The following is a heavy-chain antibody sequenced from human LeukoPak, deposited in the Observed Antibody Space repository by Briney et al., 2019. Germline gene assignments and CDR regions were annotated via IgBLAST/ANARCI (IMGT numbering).Heavy chain of an antibody. CDR2: IYSGGST. Sequence: GGSLRLSCAASGFTFDDYAMHWVRQAPGKGLEWVSVIYSGGSTYYADSVKGRFTSSRDNSKNTLYLQMNSLRAEDTAVYYCARVEGSYYGPWGQGTLVTVSS. CDR1: GFTFDDYA. CDR3: ARVEGSYYGP. D-gene: IGHD1-26*01. V-gene: IGHV3-66*01. J-gene: IGHJ5*02.